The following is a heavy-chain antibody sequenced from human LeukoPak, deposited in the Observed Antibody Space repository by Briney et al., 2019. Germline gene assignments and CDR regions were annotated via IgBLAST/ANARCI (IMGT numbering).Heavy chain of an antibody. Sequence: KPSETLSLTCTVSGGSISSYYWSWIRQPAGKGLEWIGRIYTSGSTNYNPSLKSRVTMSVDTSKNQFSLKLSSVTAADTAMYYCAREGTYYYDSSFSLWGQGTLVTVSS. D-gene: IGHD3-22*01. CDR1: GGSISSYY. CDR3: AREGTYYYDSSFSL. CDR2: IYTSGST. V-gene: IGHV4-4*07. J-gene: IGHJ4*02.